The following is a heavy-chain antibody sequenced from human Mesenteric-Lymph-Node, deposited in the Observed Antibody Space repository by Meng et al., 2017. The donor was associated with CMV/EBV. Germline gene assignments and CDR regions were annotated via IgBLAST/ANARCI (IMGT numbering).Heavy chain of an antibody. CDR1: GASVNSGSFY. CDR2: VYYDGST. D-gene: IGHD3-10*01. V-gene: IGHV4-61*01. J-gene: IGHJ5*02. CDR3: ARDHADFGSGSGLFDP. Sequence: GSLRLSCAVSGASVNSGSFYWSWIRQSPGKGLECIGYVYYDGSTDYSPSLRSRVTISVDTSKNQFSLKLTSVTAADTAVYYCARDHADFGSGSGLFDPWGQGTLVTVSS.